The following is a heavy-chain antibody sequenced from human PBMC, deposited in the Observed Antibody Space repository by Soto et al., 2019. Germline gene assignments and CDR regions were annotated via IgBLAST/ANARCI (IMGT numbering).Heavy chain of an antibody. CDR3: ARSYCSTGVCWGSDS. CDR1: GYTFTSFY. Sequence: GASVKVSCKASGYTFTSFYVQWVRQAPGQGLEWMGIINPSGGRTSFAQKFQGRVTMTRDTYTSTVYMELSSLRSDDTAVYYYARSYCSTGVCWGSDSWGQGTLVTVSS. D-gene: IGHD2-8*01. J-gene: IGHJ5*01. CDR2: INPSGGRT. V-gene: IGHV1-46*01.